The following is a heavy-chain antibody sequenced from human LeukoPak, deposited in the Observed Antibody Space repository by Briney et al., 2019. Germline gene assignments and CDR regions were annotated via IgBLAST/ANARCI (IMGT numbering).Heavy chain of an antibody. D-gene: IGHD4-17*01. J-gene: IGHJ1*01. CDR3: AKDPNGDYIGAFDFQR. V-gene: IGHV3-23*01. Sequence: GGSLRLSCAGSGFTFSNYAMIWVRQAPGKGLEWVSAITGSGGNRFYAGSVKGRFTISRDNSRNTLYLPMNSLRGDDTAVYYCAKDPNGDYIGAFDFQRWGQGTQVTVSS. CDR1: GFTFSNYA. CDR2: ITGSGGNR.